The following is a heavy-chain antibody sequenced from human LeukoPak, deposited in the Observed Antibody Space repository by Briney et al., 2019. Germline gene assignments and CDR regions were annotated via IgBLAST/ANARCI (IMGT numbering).Heavy chain of an antibody. J-gene: IGHJ6*02. Sequence: PGGSLRLSCAASGFTSSSYAMHWVRQAPGKGLEWVAVISYDGSNKYYADSVKGRFTISRDNSKNTLYLQMNSLRAEDTAVYYCAREAYDYVWGSYRYTNYYYGMDVWGQGTTVTVSS. CDR2: ISYDGSNK. V-gene: IGHV3-30-3*01. CDR3: AREAYDYVWGSYRYTNYYYGMDV. CDR1: GFTSSSYA. D-gene: IGHD3-16*02.